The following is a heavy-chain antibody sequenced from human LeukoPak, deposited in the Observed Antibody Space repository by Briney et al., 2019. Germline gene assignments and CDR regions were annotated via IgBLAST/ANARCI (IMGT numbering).Heavy chain of an antibody. CDR3: AKGVYSGSYFYFDY. Sequence: GGSLRLSCAVSGITFNNYAMSWVRQAPGKELEWVSGVSGSGDSTYYADSVKGRFTISRDNSKNTLYLQMNSLRAEDTALYYCAKGVYSGSYFYFDYWGQGTLVTVSS. V-gene: IGHV3-23*01. CDR1: GITFNNYA. J-gene: IGHJ4*02. D-gene: IGHD1-26*01. CDR2: VSGSGDST.